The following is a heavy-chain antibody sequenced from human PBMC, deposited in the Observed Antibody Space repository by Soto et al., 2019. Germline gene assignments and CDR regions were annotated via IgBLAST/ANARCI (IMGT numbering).Heavy chain of an antibody. CDR1: GGSISSSYW. J-gene: IGHJ5*02. Sequence: PSETLSLTCAVSGGSISSSYWWTWVRQAPGKGLQWIGEIYHSGITNYNPSLRSRVSMSVDKSNNEFSLSLTSVTAADTAVYYCATLPPRIVVVFTAMHTWGQGILVTVS. V-gene: IGHV4-4*02. D-gene: IGHD2-21*01. CDR3: ATLPPRIVVVFTAMHT. CDR2: IYHSGIT.